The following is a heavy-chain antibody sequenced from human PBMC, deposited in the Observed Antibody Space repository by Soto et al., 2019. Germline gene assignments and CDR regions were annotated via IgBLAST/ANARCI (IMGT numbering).Heavy chain of an antibody. CDR3: ARAPKVSGSAQTRPDF. J-gene: IGHJ4*02. D-gene: IGHD6-6*01. Sequence: SETLSLTLSLYSGSLSGYYWGWIRQPPGKGLEWIGEISPSGTTNYSPSLKSRVSISVDTSKNQFSLNLTSLTAADTAVYYCARAPKVSGSAQTRPDFWGQGSLVT. V-gene: IGHV4-34*01. CDR1: SGSLSGYY. CDR2: ISPSGTT.